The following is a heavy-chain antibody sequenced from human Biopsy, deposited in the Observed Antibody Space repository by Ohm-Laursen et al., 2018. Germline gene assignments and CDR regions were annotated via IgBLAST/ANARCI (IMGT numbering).Heavy chain of an antibody. D-gene: IGHD2-21*02. CDR1: GFTFNRSA. CDR2: IVVGGGNT. CDR3: ASRPNCGGDCSSGFAY. J-gene: IGHJ4*02. V-gene: IGHV1-58*02. Sequence: SVKVSCKASGFTFNRSAMQWVRQARGQRLEWIGWIVVGGGNTNYAQKFQERVTITRDMSTSTAYMELSSLRSEDTAVYYCASRPNCGGDCSSGFAYWGQGTLVTVSS.